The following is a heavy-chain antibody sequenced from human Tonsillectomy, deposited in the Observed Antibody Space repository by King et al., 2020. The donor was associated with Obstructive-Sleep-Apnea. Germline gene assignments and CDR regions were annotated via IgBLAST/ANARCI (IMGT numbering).Heavy chain of an antibody. J-gene: IGHJ1*01. D-gene: IGHD6-19*01. Sequence: QLQEAGPGLVKPSETLSLICTVSGNSISSTYFWGWIRQPPGKGLEWIGSIYHSWSTYYNPSLKSRVTISVETSKDQFSLKVNSVTAADTAVYYCARGRSGWSEYFQHWGQGTLVTVSS. CDR1: GNSISSTYF. CDR2: IYHSWST. CDR3: ARGRSGWSEYFQH. V-gene: IGHV4-38-2*02.